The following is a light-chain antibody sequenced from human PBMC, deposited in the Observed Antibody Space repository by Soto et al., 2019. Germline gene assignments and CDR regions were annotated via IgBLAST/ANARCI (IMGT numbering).Light chain of an antibody. CDR3: QQLNSHPRT. J-gene: IGKJ2*01. CDR2: GAS. CDR1: QGIRSY. V-gene: IGKV1-9*01. Sequence: DIQLTQSPFFLSASVGDRVTITCRASQGIRSYLAWYQQKPGKAPNLLIFGASTLQSGVPSRFSGSGSGTEFTLTISSLQPEDFATYYCQQLNSHPRTFGQGTKLEIK.